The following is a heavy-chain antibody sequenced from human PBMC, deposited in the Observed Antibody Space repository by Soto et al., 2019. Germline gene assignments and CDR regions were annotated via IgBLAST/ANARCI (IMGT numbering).Heavy chain of an antibody. CDR1: GYTFTNFY. CDR2: MSPNSENK. J-gene: IGHJ4*02. CDR3: VRDLYDLRGYTFGTVDY. V-gene: IGHV1-8*01. Sequence: QVDLVQSGAEVKKPGASVKVSCKTSGYTFTNFYVNWVRQAAGQGLEWMGWMSPNSENKGYAQKCQGRVSMTRDTSITTAYMELSRLRYEDTAVYYCVRDLYDLRGYTFGTVDYWGQGTLVTVSS. D-gene: IGHD5-12*01.